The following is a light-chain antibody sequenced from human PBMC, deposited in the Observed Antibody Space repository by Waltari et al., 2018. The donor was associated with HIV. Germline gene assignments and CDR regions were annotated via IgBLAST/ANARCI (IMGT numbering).Light chain of an antibody. Sequence: SYELTKTPSVSVPPGQTAKIICTGDTLPRNYVYWYQQEAGQAPVMIIFQDTKRTSDIHSRFSSSRAGTTATLTISGVQAEDEADYFCQSAHNSDVIFGGGTKLTVL. CDR1: TLPRNY. CDR3: QSAHNSDVI. J-gene: IGLJ2*01. V-gene: IGLV3-25*03. CDR2: QDT.